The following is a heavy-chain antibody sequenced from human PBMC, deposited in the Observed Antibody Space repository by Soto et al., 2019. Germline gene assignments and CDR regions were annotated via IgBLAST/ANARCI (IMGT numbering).Heavy chain of an antibody. CDR1: GGTFSSYT. J-gene: IGHJ6*03. Sequence: QVQLVQSGAEVKKPGSSVKVSCKASGGTFSSYTISWVRQAPGQGLEWMGRIIPILGIANYAQKFQGRVTITADKSTSTAYMELSSLRSEDTAVYYCASYDGGDDYYYYYYMDVWGKGTTVTVSS. CDR2: IIPILGIA. D-gene: IGHD3-16*01. V-gene: IGHV1-69*02. CDR3: ASYDGGDDYYYYYYMDV.